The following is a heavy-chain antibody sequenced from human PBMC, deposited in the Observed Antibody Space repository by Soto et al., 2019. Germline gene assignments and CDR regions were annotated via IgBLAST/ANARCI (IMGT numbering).Heavy chain of an antibody. D-gene: IGHD6-19*01. J-gene: IGHJ4*02. V-gene: IGHV4-39*01. CDR2: ILYSGST. CDR3: AQMGSSGWCQGSYFDY. CDR1: GGSITRNNHY. Sequence: QLQLQESGPGLVKPSETLSLTCIVSGGSITRNNHYWGWIRQSPGKGLEWIGSILYSGSTNYNPAVKGGVALSVETSNHRFSLKMGSVTAADTVLYYCAQMGSSGWCQGSYFDYWGQGTLGQVSS.